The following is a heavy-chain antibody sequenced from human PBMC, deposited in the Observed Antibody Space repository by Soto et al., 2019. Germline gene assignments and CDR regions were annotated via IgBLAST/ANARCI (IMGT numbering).Heavy chain of an antibody. J-gene: IGHJ3*01. Sequence: EGQLLQSGGGLVQPGESLRVSCAASGFTFSSSGMSWVRQAPGKGLEWVSSISVRGDYRYYADSVKGRFTISRDNSKNTLYLQMTSLTAEDTAVYYCANHGGFDFWGPGTMVAVSS. D-gene: IGHD4-17*01. CDR1: GFTFSSSG. CDR3: ANHGGFDF. V-gene: IGHV3-23*01. CDR2: ISVRGDYR.